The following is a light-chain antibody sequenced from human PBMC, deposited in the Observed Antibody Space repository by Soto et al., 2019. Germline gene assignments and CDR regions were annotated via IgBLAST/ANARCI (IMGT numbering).Light chain of an antibody. CDR3: QQSYTTPYT. J-gene: IGKJ2*01. V-gene: IGKV1-39*01. CDR1: QNIFRY. CDR2: AAS. Sequence: DIQMTQSPSSLSASVGDRVTITCRAGQNIFRYVNWYQQKPGKAPKFLIYAASTLQSGVPSRFSGSGSGTDFTLSISSLQPEDFATYFCQQSYTTPYTFGQGTKLEIK.